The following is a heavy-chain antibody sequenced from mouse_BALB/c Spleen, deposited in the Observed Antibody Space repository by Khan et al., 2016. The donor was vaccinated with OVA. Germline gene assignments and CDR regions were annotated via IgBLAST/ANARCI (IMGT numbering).Heavy chain of an antibody. CDR3: GREEALYYFNY. Sequence: QVQLKESGAELVRPGASVKLSCKTSGYIFTSYWIHWVKKRSGQGLEWIARIYPGTGNTYYNENFKGKATLTADNSSSTAYMQLSSLKSEDSAVYFCGREEALYYFNYWGQGTTLTVSS. CDR1: GYIFTSYW. J-gene: IGHJ2*01. D-gene: IGHD3-2*02. CDR2: IYPGTGNT. V-gene: IGHV1-76*01.